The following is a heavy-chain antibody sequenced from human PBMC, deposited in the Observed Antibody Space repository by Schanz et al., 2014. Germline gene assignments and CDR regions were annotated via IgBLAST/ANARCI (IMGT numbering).Heavy chain of an antibody. CDR3: ARVRSEDYGGMDV. J-gene: IGHJ6*02. V-gene: IGHV1-2*06. CDR1: GYTFTSYG. CDR2: INPNTGGT. Sequence: QVQLVQSGAEVKKPGASVKVSCKASGYTFTSYGISWVRQAPGVGPEWMGRINPNTGGTQYAQKFQGRVTMTTAKSISTVYMELSRLRSDDTAVYYCARVRSEDYGGMDVWGQGTTVTVSS.